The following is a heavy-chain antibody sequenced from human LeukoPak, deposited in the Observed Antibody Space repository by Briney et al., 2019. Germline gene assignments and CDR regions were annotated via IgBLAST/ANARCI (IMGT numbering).Heavy chain of an antibody. Sequence: SVKVSCKASGYTFTSYAMNWVRQAPGQGLEWMGGIIPIFGTANYAQKFQGRVTITADESTSTAYMELSSLRSEDTAVYYCARDSRHYRSSDLYNWFDPWGQGTLVTVSS. CDR2: IIPIFGTA. CDR3: ARDSRHYRSSDLYNWFDP. CDR1: GYTFTSYA. J-gene: IGHJ5*02. V-gene: IGHV1-69*13. D-gene: IGHD3-10*01.